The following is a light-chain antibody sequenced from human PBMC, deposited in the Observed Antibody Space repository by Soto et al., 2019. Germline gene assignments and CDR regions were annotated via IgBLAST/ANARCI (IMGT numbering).Light chain of an antibody. J-gene: IGKJ1*01. CDR1: QSVSSY. CDR2: DAS. Sequence: EIVLTHSQATLSLSPCERATLSFSASQSVSSYLAWYQQKPGQAPRLLIYDASNRATGIPARFSGSGSGTDFTLTISSLEPEDFAVYYCQQRSNWPPWTFGQGTKVDI. CDR3: QQRSNWPPWT. V-gene: IGKV3-11*01.